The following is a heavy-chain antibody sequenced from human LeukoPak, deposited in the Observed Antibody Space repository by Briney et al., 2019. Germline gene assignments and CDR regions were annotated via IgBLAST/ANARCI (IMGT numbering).Heavy chain of an antibody. CDR1: GGSISSGGYS. D-gene: IGHD3-3*01. V-gene: IGHV4-30-2*01. Sequence: QPSETLSLTCAVSGGSISSGGYSWSWIRQPPGKGLEWIGYIYHSGSTYYNPSLKSRVTMSVDTSKNQFSLKLSSVTAADTAVYYCAREGIFGVVRWGQGTLVTVSS. CDR2: IYHSGST. CDR3: AREGIFGVVR. J-gene: IGHJ4*02.